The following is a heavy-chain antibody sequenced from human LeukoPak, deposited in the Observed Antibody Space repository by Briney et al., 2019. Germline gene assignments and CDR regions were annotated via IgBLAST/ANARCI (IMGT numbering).Heavy chain of an antibody. Sequence: PSETLSLTCTVSGGSIGSYFWSWIRQPPSKARDFIGYSYSSESANCNPSLKSRVTITLDTSTNQLSLKLSCVTAWDTGVYYCAIGVAASDTGGLSWFDPCGQGTLVTVSS. V-gene: IGHV4-59*01. CDR2: SYSSESA. CDR3: AIGVAASDTGGLSWFDP. D-gene: IGHD6-25*01. CDR1: GGSIGSYF. J-gene: IGHJ5*02.